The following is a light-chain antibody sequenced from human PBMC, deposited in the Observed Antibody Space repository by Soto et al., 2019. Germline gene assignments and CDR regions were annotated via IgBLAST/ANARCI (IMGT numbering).Light chain of an antibody. CDR2: GAS. Sequence: DIQMTQSPSSVSASVGDRVTITCRASQGISRWLVRYQQKPGKAPKLLIYGASRLQSGVPSRFSGSGSGTDFTLTISSLQPEDFATYYCQQANSFPLTFGPGTKVDI. J-gene: IGKJ3*01. V-gene: IGKV1-12*01. CDR1: QGISRW. CDR3: QQANSFPLT.